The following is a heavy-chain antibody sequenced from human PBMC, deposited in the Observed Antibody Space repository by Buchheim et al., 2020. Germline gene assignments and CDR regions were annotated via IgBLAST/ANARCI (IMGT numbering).Heavy chain of an antibody. CDR1: GFTFSDYW. CDR2: IIHDGSEK. D-gene: IGHD4-17*01. J-gene: IGHJ5*02. V-gene: IGHV3-7*01. CDR3: AVTNWFNP. Sequence: EVQVVESEGGLVQPGGSLRLSCAASGFTFSDYWMSWVRQAPGKGLEWVANIIHDGSEKYYVDSVKGRFTISRDNARNILYLQMNSLRVEDTAVYYCAVTNWFNPWGQGTL.